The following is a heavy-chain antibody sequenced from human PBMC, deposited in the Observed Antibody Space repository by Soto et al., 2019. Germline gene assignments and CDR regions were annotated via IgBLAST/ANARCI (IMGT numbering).Heavy chain of an antibody. J-gene: IGHJ6*02. CDR1: RFTFSNYA. D-gene: IGHD2-2*01. CDR2: ISCDGSTK. Sequence: QVQLVEFGGGVVQPGRSLRLSCAASRFTFSNYAMHWGLQAPGQGLQWVARISCDGSTKYYADSVKGLFTISRDNSKNALYLQMNSLRAEDTAVYYCARSPGYCSTTRCYGRDFAMDVWGQGTTVTVSS. CDR3: ARSPGYCSTTRCYGRDFAMDV. V-gene: IGHV3-30-3*01.